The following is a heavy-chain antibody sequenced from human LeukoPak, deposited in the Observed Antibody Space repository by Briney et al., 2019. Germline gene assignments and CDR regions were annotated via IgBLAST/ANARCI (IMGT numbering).Heavy chain of an antibody. V-gene: IGHV1-24*01. Sequence: GASVTVSCKVSGYTLTELSMHWVRQAPGKGLEWMGGFDPEDGETVYAQKFQGRVTMTEDTSTDTAYMELRSLGSEDTAVYYCATDTNYPERTIWGQGTMVTVSS. CDR1: GYTLTELS. CDR3: ATDTNYPERTI. J-gene: IGHJ3*02. D-gene: IGHD5-24*01. CDR2: FDPEDGET.